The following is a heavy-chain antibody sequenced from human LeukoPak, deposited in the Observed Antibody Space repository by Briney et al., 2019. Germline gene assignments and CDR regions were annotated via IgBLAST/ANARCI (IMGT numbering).Heavy chain of an antibody. CDR2: INPNSGVT. Sequence: GASVKVSCKASGYTFTGYYIHWVRQAPGQGLEWMGWINPNSGVTNYAQKFQGRVTMARDTSINTAYMELSRLGSDDTAVYYCATSVITQAYWGQGTLVTVSS. D-gene: IGHD3-22*01. V-gene: IGHV1-2*02. CDR1: GYTFTGYY. J-gene: IGHJ4*02. CDR3: ATSVITQAY.